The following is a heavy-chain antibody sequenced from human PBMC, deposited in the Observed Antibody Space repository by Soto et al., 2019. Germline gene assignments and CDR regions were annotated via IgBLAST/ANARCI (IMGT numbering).Heavy chain of an antibody. V-gene: IGHV3-30-3*01. CDR2: ISYDGSNK. Sequence: PGGSLRLSCAASGFTFSSYAMHWVRQAPGKGLEWVAVISYDGSNKYYADSVKGRFTISRDNSKNTLYLQMNSLRAEDTAVYYCARVEGGNAFDVWGQGTMVTVSS. CDR3: ARVEGGNAFDV. CDR1: GFTFSSYA. D-gene: IGHD1-1*01. J-gene: IGHJ3*01.